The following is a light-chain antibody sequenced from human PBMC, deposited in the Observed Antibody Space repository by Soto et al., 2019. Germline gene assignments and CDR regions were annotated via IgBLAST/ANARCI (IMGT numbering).Light chain of an antibody. V-gene: IGLV2-14*03. J-gene: IGLJ1*01. Sequence: SVLTQPTSVSWSPGQSITIACTGNHNDIGTYDYVSWYQQHPGRAPRLLIHGVTTRPSGISDRFSASKSGLTASLTISGLQPEDEADYYCSSFTSNRIYVFGPGTKVTV. CDR2: GVT. CDR1: HNDIGTYDY. CDR3: SSFTSNRIYV.